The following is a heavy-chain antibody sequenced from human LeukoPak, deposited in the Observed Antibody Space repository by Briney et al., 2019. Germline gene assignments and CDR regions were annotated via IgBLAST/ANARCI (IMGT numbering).Heavy chain of an antibody. V-gene: IGHV3-33*01. J-gene: IGHJ6*02. CDR3: ARSSRSSGSPYYYYGMDV. Sequence: GGSLRLSCAASGFTFSSYGMHWVRQAPGKGLEWVAVIWYDGSNKYYADSVKGRFTISRDNSKNTLYLQMNSLRAEDTAVYYCARSSRSSGSPYYYYGMDVWGRGTTVTVSS. D-gene: IGHD6-19*01. CDR1: GFTFSSYG. CDR2: IWYDGSNK.